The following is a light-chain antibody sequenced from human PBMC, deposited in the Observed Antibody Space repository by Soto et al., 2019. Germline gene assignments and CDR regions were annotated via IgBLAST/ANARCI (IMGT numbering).Light chain of an antibody. CDR3: EAWDDSLNGPV. CDR2: SNN. Sequence: QSVLTQPPSASGTPGQRVTISCSGSSSNIGSNTVNWYQQLPGTAPKLLIYSNNQRPSGVPDRFAGSKSGTSASLAISGLQSADEADYYCEAWDDSLNGPVFGGGTKLTVL. V-gene: IGLV1-44*01. CDR1: SSNIGSNT. J-gene: IGLJ3*02.